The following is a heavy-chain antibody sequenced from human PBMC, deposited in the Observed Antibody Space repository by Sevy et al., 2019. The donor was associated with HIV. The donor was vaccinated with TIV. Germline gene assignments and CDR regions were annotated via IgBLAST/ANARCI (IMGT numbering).Heavy chain of an antibody. J-gene: IGHJ6*02. V-gene: IGHV3-30*18. Sequence: GGSLRLSCAASGFTFSSYGMHWVRQAPGKGLEWVAFISYDGSNKYYADSVKGRFTISRDNSKNTLYLQMNSLRAEDTAVYYCAKYNNYYYGMDVWGQGTTVTVSS. CDR2: ISYDGSNK. CDR1: GFTFSSYG. CDR3: AKYNNYYYGMDV. D-gene: IGHD1-20*01.